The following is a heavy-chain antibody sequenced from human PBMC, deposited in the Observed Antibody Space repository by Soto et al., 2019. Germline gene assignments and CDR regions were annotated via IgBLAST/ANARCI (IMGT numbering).Heavy chain of an antibody. CDR2: IYYSGST. Sequence: QLQLQESGPGLVKPSETLSLTCTVSGGSISSSSYYWGWIRQPPGKGLEWIGSIYYSGSTYYNPSLKSRDTISVDTSKNQYSLKLSSVTAADTAVYYCARHGWLREAFDIWGQGTMVTVSS. CDR1: GGSISSSSYY. V-gene: IGHV4-39*01. J-gene: IGHJ3*02. CDR3: ARHGWLREAFDI. D-gene: IGHD6-19*01.